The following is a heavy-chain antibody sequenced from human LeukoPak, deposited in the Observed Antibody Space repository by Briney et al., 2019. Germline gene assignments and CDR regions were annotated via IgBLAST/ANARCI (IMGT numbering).Heavy chain of an antibody. CDR2: IYPGDSDT. J-gene: IGHJ6*02. Sequence: GESLEISCEGSGYSFTSYWIGWVRQMPGKGLEWMGIIYPGDSDTRYSPSFQGQVTISADKSISTAYLQWSSLKASDTAMYYCAVLLVVPAAKYYYYGMDVWGQGTTVTVSS. CDR1: GYSFTSYW. CDR3: AVLLVVPAAKYYYYGMDV. V-gene: IGHV5-51*01. D-gene: IGHD2-2*01.